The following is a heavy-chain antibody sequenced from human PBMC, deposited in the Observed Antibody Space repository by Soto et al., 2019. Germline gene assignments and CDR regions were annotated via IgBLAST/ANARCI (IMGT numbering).Heavy chain of an antibody. Sequence: GGSLRLSCAASGFTFSSYNMNWVRQAPGKGLEWVSFISISSDTIYYADSVKGRFTISRDNAKNSLKLSSVTAADTAVYYCARDSNYYDSSGYTRWFDPWGQGTLVTVSS. D-gene: IGHD3-22*01. CDR1: GFTFSSYN. V-gene: IGHV3-48*01. CDR3: ARDSNYYDSSGYTRWFDP. CDR2: ISISSDTI. J-gene: IGHJ5*02.